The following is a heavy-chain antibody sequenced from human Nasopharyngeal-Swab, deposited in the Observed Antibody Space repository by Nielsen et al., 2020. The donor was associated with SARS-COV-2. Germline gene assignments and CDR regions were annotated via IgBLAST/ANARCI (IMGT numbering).Heavy chain of an antibody. J-gene: IGHJ5*02. Sequence: ASVKVSCKASGYTFTSYYMNWVRQAPGQGLEWMGIINPSGGSTSYAQKFQGRVTMTRDTSTSTVYMELSSLRSEDTAVYYCARDCDGSGSLFGWFDPWGQGALVTVSS. CDR2: INPSGGST. CDR3: ARDCDGSGSLFGWFDP. D-gene: IGHD3-10*01. V-gene: IGHV1-46*01. CDR1: GYTFTSYY.